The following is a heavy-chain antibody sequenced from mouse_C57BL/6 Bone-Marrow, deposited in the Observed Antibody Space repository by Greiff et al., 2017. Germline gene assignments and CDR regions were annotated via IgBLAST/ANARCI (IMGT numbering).Heavy chain of an antibody. D-gene: IGHD2-4*01. CDR3: ARGEYCYDYPYFDD. V-gene: IGHV1-58*01. J-gene: IGHJ2*01. Sequence: EVQLQQSGAELVRPGSSVKMSCKTSGYTFTSYGINWVKQRPGQGLEWIGYIYLGNGYTEYNEKFKGKATLTSDTSSSTAYMQLSSLTSEDSAIXFCARGEYCYDYPYFDDWGKGTTVTVSS. CDR1: GYTFTSYG. CDR2: IYLGNGYT.